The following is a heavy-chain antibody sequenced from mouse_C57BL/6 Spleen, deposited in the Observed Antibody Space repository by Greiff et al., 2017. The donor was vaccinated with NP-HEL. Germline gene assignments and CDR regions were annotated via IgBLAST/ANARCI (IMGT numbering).Heavy chain of an antibody. V-gene: IGHV14-2*01. D-gene: IGHD2-3*01. CDR2: IDPEDGET. J-gene: IGHJ4*01. Sequence: VQLKESGAELVKPGASVKLSCTASGFNIKDYYMHWVKQRTEQGLEWIGRIDPEDGETKYASKFQGKATITAETSSNTAYLQLSSLTSADTAVYYCAGSADGYLYAMDYWGQGTSVTVSS. CDR1: GFNIKDYY. CDR3: AGSADGYLYAMDY.